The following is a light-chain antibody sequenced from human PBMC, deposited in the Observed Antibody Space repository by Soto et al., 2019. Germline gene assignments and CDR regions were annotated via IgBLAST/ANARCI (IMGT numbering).Light chain of an antibody. CDR3: QSYDGGLSVSKI. J-gene: IGLJ2*01. V-gene: IGLV2-11*01. CDR1: SSDVGAYNY. CDR2: DVS. Sequence: QSALTQPRSVSGSPGQSVTISCTGTSSDVGAYNYVSWYQQHPGKVPKLLIFDVSSRHSGVPDRFSGSKSGNTASLTISGLQAEDEADYYCQSYDGGLSVSKIFGGGTKLTVL.